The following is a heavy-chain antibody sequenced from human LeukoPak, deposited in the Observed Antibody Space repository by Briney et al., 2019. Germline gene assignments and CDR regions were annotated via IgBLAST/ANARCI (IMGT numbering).Heavy chain of an antibody. J-gene: IGHJ4*02. CDR3: ARVGAHRYCSSTNCYEDY. V-gene: IGHV1-2*02. D-gene: IGHD2-2*01. CDR1: GYTFTAYY. CDR2: INPNSGVT. Sequence: ASVKVSCKASGYTFTAYYMHWVRQAPGQGLEWMGWINPNSGVTDYAQKFQGRVTMTRDTSISTAYMELSSLESDDTAVYYRARVGAHRYCSSTNCYEDYWGQGTLVTVSS.